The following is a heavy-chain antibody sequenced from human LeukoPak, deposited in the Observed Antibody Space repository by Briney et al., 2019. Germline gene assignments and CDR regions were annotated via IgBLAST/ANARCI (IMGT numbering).Heavy chain of an antibody. CDR1: GFTFGDYA. D-gene: IGHD2-2*03. J-gene: IGHJ4*02. V-gene: IGHV3-49*04. Sequence: GGSLRLSCTASGFTFGDYAMSWVRQAPGKGLEWVGFIRSKAYGGTTEYAASVKGRFTISRDDSKSITYLQMNSLKTEDTAVYYCGIGYYFDYWGQGTLVTVSS. CDR2: IRSKAYGGTT. CDR3: GIGYYFDY.